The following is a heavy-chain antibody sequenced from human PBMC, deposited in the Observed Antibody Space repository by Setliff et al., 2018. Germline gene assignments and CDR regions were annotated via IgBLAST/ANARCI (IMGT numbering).Heavy chain of an antibody. Sequence: SETLSLTCAVYGGSFSGYHWSWIRQAPGKGLEWIGSIYHSGSTYFNPSLKSRVTISVDTSKNQFSLKLNSVTAADTTVYYCARAVPRGATPDYWYFDLWGRGTLVTVSS. D-gene: IGHD2-2*01. CDR1: GGSFSGYH. CDR2: IYHSGST. CDR3: ARAVPRGATPDYWYFDL. V-gene: IGHV4-34*01. J-gene: IGHJ2*01.